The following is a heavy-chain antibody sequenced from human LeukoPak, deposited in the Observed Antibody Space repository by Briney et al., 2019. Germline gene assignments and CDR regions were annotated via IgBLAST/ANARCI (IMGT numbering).Heavy chain of an antibody. CDR3: AKSMMGGYGDYKKFDP. CDR1: GFTFRLYW. V-gene: IGHV3-23*01. J-gene: IGHJ5*02. D-gene: IGHD4-17*01. CDR2: ISGSGGST. Sequence: GGSLRLSCAASGFTFRLYWMHWVRQAPGKGLEWVSAISGSGGSTYYADSVKGRFTISRDNSKNTLYLQMNSLRAEDTAVYYCAKSMMGGYGDYKKFDPWGQGTLVTVSS.